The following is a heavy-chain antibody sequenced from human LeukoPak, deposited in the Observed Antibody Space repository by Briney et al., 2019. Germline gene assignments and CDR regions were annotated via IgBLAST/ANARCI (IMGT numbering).Heavy chain of an antibody. CDR2: ISGSGDST. V-gene: IGHV3-23*01. Sequence: GGSLRLSYAASGFTFSSYSMNWVRQAPGKGLEWVSAISGSGDSTYYGDSVKGRFTISRDNSKNTLYLQMNSLRAEDTAVYYCAKTRPLDSSSWSHGDYWGQGTLVTVSS. D-gene: IGHD6-13*01. CDR1: GFTFSSYS. CDR3: AKTRPLDSSSWSHGDY. J-gene: IGHJ4*02.